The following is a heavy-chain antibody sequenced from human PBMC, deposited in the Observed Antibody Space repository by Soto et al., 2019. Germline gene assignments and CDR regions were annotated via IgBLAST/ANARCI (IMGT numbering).Heavy chain of an antibody. Sequence: GGSLRLSCAASGFTFSSYAMHWVRQAPGKGLEWVAVISYDGSNKYYADSVKGRFTISRDNSKNTLYLQMNSLRAEDTAVYYCARDSSGGYSSSWYSWFDPWGQGTLVTVSS. CDR1: GFTFSSYA. CDR2: ISYDGSNK. CDR3: ARDSSGGYSSSWYSWFDP. D-gene: IGHD6-13*01. J-gene: IGHJ5*02. V-gene: IGHV3-30-3*01.